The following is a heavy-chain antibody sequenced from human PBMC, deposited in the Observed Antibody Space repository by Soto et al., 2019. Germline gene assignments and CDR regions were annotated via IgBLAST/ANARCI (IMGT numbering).Heavy chain of an antibody. Sequence: GGSLRLPCKGSGFTFSSFAIQWVRQAPGKGLEWVAAISDDGTNKYTADSVKGRFTISRDNSRNTVYLQVNSLRIEDTAVYYCARRLTTTVTAMGYWGQGTPVTVSS. D-gene: IGHD2-21*02. J-gene: IGHJ4*02. CDR1: GFTFSSFA. CDR2: ISDDGTNK. V-gene: IGHV3-30*04. CDR3: ARRLTTTVTAMGY.